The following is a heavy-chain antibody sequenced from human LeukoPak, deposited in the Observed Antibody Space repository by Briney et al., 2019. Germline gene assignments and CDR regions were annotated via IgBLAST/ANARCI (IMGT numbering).Heavy chain of an antibody. CDR2: INSSGGTT. D-gene: IGHD6-19*01. CDR1: GYTFTGYY. CDR3: ARGGWYYFDY. V-gene: IGHV1-46*01. Sequence: ASVKVSCEASGYTFTGYYMHWVRQAPGQGLEWMGIINSSGGTTSYAQKFQGRVTLTRDTSTSTVYMELSSLRSEDTAVYYCARGGWYYFDYWGQGTLVTVSS. J-gene: IGHJ4*02.